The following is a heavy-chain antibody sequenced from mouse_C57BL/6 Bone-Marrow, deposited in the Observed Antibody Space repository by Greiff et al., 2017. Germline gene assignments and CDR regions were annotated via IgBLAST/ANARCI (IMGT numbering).Heavy chain of an antibody. CDR2: INPNYGTT. V-gene: IGHV1-39*01. D-gene: IGHD2-4*01. CDR1: GYSFTDYN. Sequence: EVQLQQSGPELVKPGASVKISCKASGYSFTDYNMNWVKQSTGQSLEWIGVINPNYGTTSYNQKFKGKATLTVDQSSSTAYMQLNSLTSEDSAGYYCASGYDYDYAMYYWGQGTSVTVSS. CDR3: ASGYDYDYAMYY. J-gene: IGHJ4*01.